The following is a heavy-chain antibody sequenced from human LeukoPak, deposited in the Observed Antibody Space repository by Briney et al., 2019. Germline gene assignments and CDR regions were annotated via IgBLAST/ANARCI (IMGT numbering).Heavy chain of an antibody. CDR1: GYTFTSYA. CDR3: ARPLMDV. V-gene: IGHV1-3*01. Sequence: ASVKVSCKASGYTFTSYAMHWVRQAPGQRLEWMGWINAGNGNTKYSQKFLGRVTITRDTSASTAYMELSSLRSEDTAVYYCARPLMDVWGQGATVTVSS. J-gene: IGHJ6*02. CDR2: INAGNGNT.